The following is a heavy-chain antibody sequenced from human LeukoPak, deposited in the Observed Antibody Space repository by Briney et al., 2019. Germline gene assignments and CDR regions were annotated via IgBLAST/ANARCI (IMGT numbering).Heavy chain of an antibody. J-gene: IGHJ4*02. CDR2: ISGSGGST. D-gene: IGHD3-10*01. CDR1: GFTFSSYG. CDR3: ARDQAYYGSGSPIDY. V-gene: IGHV3-23*01. Sequence: SGGTLRLSCAASGFTFSSYGMSWVRQAPGKGLEWVSAISGSGGSTYYADSVKGRFTISRDNSKNTLYLQMNSLRAEDTAVYYCARDQAYYGSGSPIDYWGQGTLVTVSS.